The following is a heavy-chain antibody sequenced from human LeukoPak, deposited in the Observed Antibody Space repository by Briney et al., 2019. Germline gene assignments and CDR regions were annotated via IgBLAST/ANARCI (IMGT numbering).Heavy chain of an antibody. D-gene: IGHD6-13*01. J-gene: IGHJ4*02. CDR1: GGSLSGYY. CDR3: ARHVWYSSSWYFDY. V-gene: IGHV4-59*08. CDR2: IYYRGSA. Sequence: SETLSLTCTVSGGSLSGYYWSWIRQPPAKGLEGIGYIYYRGSANYNPSLKSRVTISVDTSKNQFSLRLSSVTAADTAMYYCARHVWYSSSWYFDYWGQGTLVTVST.